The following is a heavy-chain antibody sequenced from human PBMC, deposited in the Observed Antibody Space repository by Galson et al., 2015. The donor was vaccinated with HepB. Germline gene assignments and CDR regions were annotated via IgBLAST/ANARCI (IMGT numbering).Heavy chain of an antibody. Sequence: SLRLSCAASGFTFSNYWLTWVRQAPGKGLEWVANIKQDGSEKYYVDSVKGRFTISRDNAKNILYLQMNSLRVEDTAMYYCARDFAILFYNYGYSNWGQGTLVTVSS. D-gene: IGHD5-18*01. V-gene: IGHV3-7*03. CDR1: GFTFSNYW. CDR3: ARDFAILFYNYGYSN. CDR2: IKQDGSEK. J-gene: IGHJ4*02.